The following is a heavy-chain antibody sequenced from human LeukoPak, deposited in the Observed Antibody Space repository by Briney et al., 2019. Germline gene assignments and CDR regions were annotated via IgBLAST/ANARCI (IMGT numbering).Heavy chain of an antibody. J-gene: IGHJ4*02. D-gene: IGHD6-25*01. CDR3: ARDRQRAAAYYFDH. CDR1: GFIFSNYA. V-gene: IGHV3-30*04. Sequence: GGSLRLSCAASGFIFSNYAMHWVRQAPGKGLEWVAVIAADGRDKHHADSVKGRFTISRDSSKNAVYLQMNSLRAEDTAVYYCARDRQRAAAYYFDHWGQGTLVTVSS. CDR2: IAADGRDK.